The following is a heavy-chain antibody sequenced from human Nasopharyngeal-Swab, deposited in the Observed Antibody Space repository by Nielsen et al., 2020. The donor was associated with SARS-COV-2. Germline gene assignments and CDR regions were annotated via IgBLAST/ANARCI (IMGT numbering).Heavy chain of an antibody. D-gene: IGHD5-18*01. Sequence: GESLKISCAASGFPFSSYAIHWVRQAPGKGLEWVAVISYDGSNKYYADSVKGRFTISRDNSKNTLYLQMNSLRAEDTAVYYCARDQLGDTAMVTLDYWGQGTLVTVSS. CDR2: ISYDGSNK. V-gene: IGHV3-30*04. CDR1: GFPFSSYA. CDR3: ARDQLGDTAMVTLDY. J-gene: IGHJ4*02.